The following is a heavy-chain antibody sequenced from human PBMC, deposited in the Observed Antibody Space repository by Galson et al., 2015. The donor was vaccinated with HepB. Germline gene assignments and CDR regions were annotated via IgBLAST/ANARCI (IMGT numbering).Heavy chain of an antibody. V-gene: IGHV1-18*01. CDR1: GYTFTSYG. CDR2: ISAYNGNT. Sequence: SVKVSCKASGYTFTSYGISWVRQAPGQGLEWMGWISAYNGNTNYAQKLQGRVTMTTDTSTSTAYMELRSLRSDDTAVYYCARGAPGYQLNKPAGFYYYYYMDVWGKGTTVTVSS. J-gene: IGHJ6*03. CDR3: ARGAPGYQLNKPAGFYYYYYMDV. D-gene: IGHD2-2*01.